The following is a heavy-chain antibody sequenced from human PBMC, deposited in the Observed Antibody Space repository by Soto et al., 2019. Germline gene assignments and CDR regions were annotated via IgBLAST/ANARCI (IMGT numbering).Heavy chain of an antibody. CDR3: ARDWSGVATYYYDSSGYYAY. CDR2: IVVGSGNT. CDR1: GFTFTSSA. D-gene: IGHD3-22*01. V-gene: IGHV1-58*01. Sequence: SCKASGFTFTSSAVQWVRQARGQRLEWIGWIVVGSGNTNYAQKFQERVTITRDMSTSTAYMELSSLRSEDTAVYYCARDWSGVATYYYDSSGYYAYWGQGTLVTVSS. J-gene: IGHJ4*02.